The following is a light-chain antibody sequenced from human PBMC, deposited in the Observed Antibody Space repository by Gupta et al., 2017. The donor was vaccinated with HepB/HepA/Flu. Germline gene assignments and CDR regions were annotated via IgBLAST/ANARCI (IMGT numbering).Light chain of an antibody. CDR3: QVWDSSSDPWV. CDR1: NIGSKS. CDR2: YDS. Sequence: SYVLTQPPSVSVAPGKKARITCGGNNIGSKSVHWYQQKPGQAPVLVIYYDSDRPSGIPERFSGSNSGNTATLTISRVEAGDEADYYCQVWDSSSDPWVFGGGTKLTVL. V-gene: IGLV3-21*04. J-gene: IGLJ3*02.